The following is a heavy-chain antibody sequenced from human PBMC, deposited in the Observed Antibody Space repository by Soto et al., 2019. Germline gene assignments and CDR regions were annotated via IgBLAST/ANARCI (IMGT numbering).Heavy chain of an antibody. D-gene: IGHD6-25*01. CDR3: ASSGSGLYLY. V-gene: IGHV1-8*01. CDR2: MNPNSGNT. J-gene: IGHJ4*02. Sequence: QVQLVQSGAEVKKPGASVKVSCKASGYTFTSYDINWVRQATGQGLEWMGWMNPNSGNTGYAQKFQGRVTMTRNTFISTDHIELSSVISADTAVYYSASSGSGLYLYWGQGTLVTVSS. CDR1: GYTFTSYD.